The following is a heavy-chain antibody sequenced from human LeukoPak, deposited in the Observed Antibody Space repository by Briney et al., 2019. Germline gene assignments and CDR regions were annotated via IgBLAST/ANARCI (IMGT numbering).Heavy chain of an antibody. J-gene: IGHJ6*03. CDR2: NSDSSSYI. Sequence: GGSLRLSCAASGFTFSSYSMNWVRQAPGKGLEWVSYNSDSSSYIYYAESVRGRFTISRDDAENSLYLQMNSLRAEDTAVYFCASGAQCSGTYCWGYYYYYMDVWGKGTAVTVSS. D-gene: IGHD2-2*01. CDR1: GFTFSSYS. V-gene: IGHV3-21*01. CDR3: ASGAQCSGTYCWGYYYYYMDV.